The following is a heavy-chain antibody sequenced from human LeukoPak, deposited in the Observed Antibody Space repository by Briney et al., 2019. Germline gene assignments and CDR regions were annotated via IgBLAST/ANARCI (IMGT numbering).Heavy chain of an antibody. J-gene: IGHJ4*02. CDR2: IWYDGSNK. Sequence: PGGSLRLSCAASGFTFSSTSMSWVRQAPGKGLEWVAVIWYDGSNKYYVDSVKGRFTISRDNSKNTLHLQMNSLRAEDTAVYYCSANFDFWGQGTLVTVSS. D-gene: IGHD6-19*01. V-gene: IGHV3-33*08. CDR1: GFTFSSTS. CDR3: SANFDF.